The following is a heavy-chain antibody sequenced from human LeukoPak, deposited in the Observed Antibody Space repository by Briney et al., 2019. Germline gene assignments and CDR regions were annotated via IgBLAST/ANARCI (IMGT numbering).Heavy chain of an antibody. CDR3: VRDFKVTSGWFDF. V-gene: IGHV1-18*01. Sequence: ASVKVSCKASGYTFTDYGISWVRQAPGQGLEWMGWISSYNGDTNYEHTLQDRVTMTTDTSTSTAYMELRSLTADDTGMYYCVRDFKVTSGWFDFWGQGTRVTVSS. D-gene: IGHD5-18*01. CDR1: GYTFTDYG. CDR2: ISSYNGDT. J-gene: IGHJ5*01.